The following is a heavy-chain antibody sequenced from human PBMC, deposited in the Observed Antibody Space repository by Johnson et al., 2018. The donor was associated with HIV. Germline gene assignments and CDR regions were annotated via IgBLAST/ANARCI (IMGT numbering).Heavy chain of an antibody. Sequence: VQVLESGGGVVPPGRSLRLSCAASGFTFSCHAMHWVRQAPGKGLGWVAIISYDGVNKYYADSVKGRFTLSRDNTKNTLFLQMTSMKSEDTAVDYCARDMGGGWRSDAFDLWGQGTMVTVSS. J-gene: IGHJ3*01. V-gene: IGHV3-30-3*01. CDR1: GFTFSCHA. D-gene: IGHD3-16*01. CDR2: ISYDGVNK. CDR3: ARDMGGGWRSDAFDL.